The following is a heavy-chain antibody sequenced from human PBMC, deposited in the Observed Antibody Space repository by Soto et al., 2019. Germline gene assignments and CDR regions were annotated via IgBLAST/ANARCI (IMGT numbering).Heavy chain of an antibody. D-gene: IGHD5-12*01. J-gene: IGHJ6*02. Sequence: QVQLVQSGAEVKKPGASVKVSCKASGYTFTSYGISWVRQAPGQGLEWMGWISAYNGNTNYAQKLQGRVTMTTDTSTSTAYMELRSLRSDDTAVYYCARDQWRWLQEHYYYYGMDVWGQGTTVTVSS. CDR3: ARDQWRWLQEHYYYYGMDV. V-gene: IGHV1-18*01. CDR1: GYTFTSYG. CDR2: ISAYNGNT.